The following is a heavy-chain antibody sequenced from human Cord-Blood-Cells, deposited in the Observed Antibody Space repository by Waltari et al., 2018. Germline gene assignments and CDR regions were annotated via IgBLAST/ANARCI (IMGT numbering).Heavy chain of an antibody. CDR2: INQSGST. J-gene: IGHJ4*02. D-gene: IGHD6-13*01. CDR1: GGSFSGYY. V-gene: IGHV4-34*01. Sequence: QVQLQQWGAGLLKPSETLFLTCAVYGGSFSGYYWSWIRQAPGKGLEGIGEINQSGSTSHDPSPKGRVTISVDTHKNQFSVEQSSVTAADTAVYYCARGLRQHGLTVWGQGTLVTVSS. CDR3: ARGLRQHGLTV.